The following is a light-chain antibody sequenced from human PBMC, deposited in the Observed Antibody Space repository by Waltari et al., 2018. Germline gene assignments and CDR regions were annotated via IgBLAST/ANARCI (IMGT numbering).Light chain of an antibody. Sequence: EIVLTQSPGTLSLSPGERATLSCRASQSVSSSYLAWCQQKPGQAPRRLVYGASSRATGIPDRFSGSGSGTDFTLTISRLEPEDFAVYYCQQYGSSPRTFGQGTKVEIK. CDR3: QQYGSSPRT. J-gene: IGKJ1*01. CDR2: GAS. CDR1: QSVSSSY. V-gene: IGKV3-20*01.